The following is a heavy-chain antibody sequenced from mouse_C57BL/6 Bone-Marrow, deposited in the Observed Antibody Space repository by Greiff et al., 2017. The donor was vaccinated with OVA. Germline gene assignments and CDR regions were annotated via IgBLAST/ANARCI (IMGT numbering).Heavy chain of an antibody. CDR3: ARIYYYGSSYAMDY. D-gene: IGHD1-1*01. J-gene: IGHJ4*01. CDR2: INSDGGST. V-gene: IGHV5-2*01. CDR1: EYEFPSHD. Sequence: EVKVVESGGGLVQPGESLKLSCESNEYEFPSHDMSWVRKTPEKRLELVAAINSDGGSTYYPDTMERRFIISRDNTKKTLYLQMSSLRSEDTALYYCARIYYYGSSYAMDYWGQGTSVTVSS.